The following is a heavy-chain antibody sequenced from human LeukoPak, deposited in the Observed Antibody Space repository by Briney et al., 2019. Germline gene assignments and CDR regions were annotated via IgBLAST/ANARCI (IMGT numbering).Heavy chain of an antibody. CDR2: ISSSGDST. D-gene: IGHD4-17*01. CDR3: AKPRGDYVSYHYGIDV. J-gene: IGHJ6*02. V-gene: IGHV3-23*01. CDR1: GITVSTNY. Sequence: GGSLRLSCAASGITVSTNYMSWVRQAPGKGLEWVSAISSSGDSTYYADSVKGRFTISRDNSKNTLYLQVNSLRAEDTAVYYCAKPRGDYVSYHYGIDVWGQGTTVTVSS.